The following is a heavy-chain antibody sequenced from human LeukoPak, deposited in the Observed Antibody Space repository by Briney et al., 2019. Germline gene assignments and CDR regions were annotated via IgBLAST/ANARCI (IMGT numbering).Heavy chain of an antibody. CDR3: VAGTRVVGATWGLDY. J-gene: IGHJ4*02. D-gene: IGHD1-26*01. V-gene: IGHV1-58*02. CDR1: GFTSASSA. CDR2: IVVGSGNT. Sequence: GASVKVSCRTSGFTSASSAMQWVRQARGQRLEWMGWIVVGSGNTNYAQKLQERVTVTRDMSTGTAYMELSSLRSEDTAVYYCVAGTRVVGATWGLDYWGQGTLVTVSS.